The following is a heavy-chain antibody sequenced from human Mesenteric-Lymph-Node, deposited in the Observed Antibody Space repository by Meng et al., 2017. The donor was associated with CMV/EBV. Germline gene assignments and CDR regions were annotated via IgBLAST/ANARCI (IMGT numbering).Heavy chain of an antibody. CDR1: GFSFSTSGVG. CDR3: AHSSGIAAAGPFYFDY. CDR2: NYWDDDK. Sequence: QITLKESGPTLVKPTQTLTLTCTFSGFSFSTSGVGVGWIRQPPAMALEWLVLNYWDDDKRYSTSLKSMLTSTKDTSKNHVVLTMTNMDPVDTATYYGAHSSGIAAAGPFYFDYWGQGTLVTVSS. J-gene: IGHJ4*02. V-gene: IGHV2-5*02. D-gene: IGHD6-13*01.